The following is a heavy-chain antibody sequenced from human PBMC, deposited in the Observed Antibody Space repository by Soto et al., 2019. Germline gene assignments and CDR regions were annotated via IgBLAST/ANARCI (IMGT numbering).Heavy chain of an antibody. V-gene: IGHV3-49*03. CDR3: TRDIGTKDIVVVPAGNY. Sequence: LRLSCTASGFTFGDYAMSWFRQAPGKGLEWVGFIRSKAYGGTTEYAASVKGRFTISRDDSKSIAYLQMNSLKTEDTAVYYCTRDIGTKDIVVVPAGNYWGQGTLVTVPS. CDR1: GFTFGDYA. D-gene: IGHD2-2*01. CDR2: IRSKAYGGTT. J-gene: IGHJ4*02.